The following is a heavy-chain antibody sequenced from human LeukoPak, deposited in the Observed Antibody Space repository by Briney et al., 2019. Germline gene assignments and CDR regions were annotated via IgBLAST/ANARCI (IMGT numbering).Heavy chain of an antibody. CDR1: GFTFSSYA. CDR3: ARSGTPSSLDLFFDY. Sequence: PGRSLRLSCAASGFTFSSYAMHWVRQAPGKGLEWVAVISYDGNNKYYADSVKGRFTISRDISKNTLDLHMNNLRAEDAALYYCARSGTPSSLDLFFDYWGPGTLVTVSS. D-gene: IGHD1-1*01. CDR2: ISYDGNNK. V-gene: IGHV3-30*03. J-gene: IGHJ4*02.